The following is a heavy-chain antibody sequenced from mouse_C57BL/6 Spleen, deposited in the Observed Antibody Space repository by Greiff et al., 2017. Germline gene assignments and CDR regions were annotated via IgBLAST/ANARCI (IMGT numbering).Heavy chain of an antibody. V-gene: IGHV1-61*01. Sequence: QVQLQQPGAELVRPGSSVKLSCKASGYTFTSYWMDWVKQRPGQGLEWIGNIYPSDSETHYNQKFKDKATLTVDKSSSTAYMQLSSLTSEDSAVYYCAREGIITTVEAPFAYWGQGTLVTVSA. CDR3: AREGIITTVEAPFAY. CDR2: IYPSDSET. CDR1: GYTFTSYW. D-gene: IGHD1-1*01. J-gene: IGHJ3*01.